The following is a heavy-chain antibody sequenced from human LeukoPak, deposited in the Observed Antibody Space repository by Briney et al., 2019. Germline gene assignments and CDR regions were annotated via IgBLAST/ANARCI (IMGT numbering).Heavy chain of an antibody. CDR2: ISGSGGST. CDR1: GFTFSSYA. CDR3: AKDRAYGDYGVYYFDY. V-gene: IGHV3-23*01. J-gene: IGHJ4*02. D-gene: IGHD4-17*01. Sequence: GGSLRLSCAAAGFTFSSYAMSWVRQAPGKGLEWVSAISGSGGSTYYADSVKGRFTISRDNSKNTLYLQVNSLRAEDTAVYYCAKDRAYGDYGVYYFDYWGQGTLVTVSS.